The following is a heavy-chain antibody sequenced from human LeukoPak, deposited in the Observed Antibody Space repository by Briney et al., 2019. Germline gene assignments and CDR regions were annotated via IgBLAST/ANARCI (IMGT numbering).Heavy chain of an antibody. CDR3: ARLHYGSGSSAYFDY. V-gene: IGHV5-51*01. Sequence: GESLKISCKGSGYSFTSYWIGWVRQMPGKGLEWMGIIYPGDSDTRYSPSLQGQVTISADKSISTAYLQWSSLKASDTAMYYCARLHYGSGSSAYFDYWGQGTLVTVSS. J-gene: IGHJ4*02. CDR1: GYSFTSYW. D-gene: IGHD3-10*01. CDR2: IYPGDSDT.